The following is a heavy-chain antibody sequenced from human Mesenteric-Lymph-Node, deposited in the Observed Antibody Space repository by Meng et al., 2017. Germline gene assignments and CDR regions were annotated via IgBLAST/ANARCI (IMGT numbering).Heavy chain of an antibody. J-gene: IGHJ3*02. CDR3: ARDLSMYDYLGAFDI. CDR1: GFTFDDYA. CDR2: ISWNSGSI. D-gene: IGHD5/OR15-5a*01. V-gene: IGHV3-9*01. Sequence: GGSLRLSCAASGFTFDDYAMHWVRQAPGKGLEWVSGISWNSGSIGYADSVKGRFTISRDNSRNTLYLQMNSLRVEDTAVYYCARDLSMYDYLGAFDIWGQGTMVTVSS.